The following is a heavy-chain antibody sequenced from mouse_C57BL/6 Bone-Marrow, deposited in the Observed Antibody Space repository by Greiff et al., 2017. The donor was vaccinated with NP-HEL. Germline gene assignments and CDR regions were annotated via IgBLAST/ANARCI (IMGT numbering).Heavy chain of an antibody. CDR1: GYTFTSYG. J-gene: IGHJ2*01. Sequence: QVHVKQSGAELARPGASVKLSCKASGYTFTSYGISWVKQRTGQGLEWIGEIYPRSGNTYYNEKFKGKATLTADKSSSTAYMELRSLTSEDSAVYFCARKWLLLLDYWGQGTTLTVSS. D-gene: IGHD2-3*01. CDR3: ARKWLLLLDY. V-gene: IGHV1-81*01. CDR2: IYPRSGNT.